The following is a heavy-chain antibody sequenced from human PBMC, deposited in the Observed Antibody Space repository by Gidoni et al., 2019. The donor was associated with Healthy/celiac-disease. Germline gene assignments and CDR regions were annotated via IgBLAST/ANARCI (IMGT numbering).Heavy chain of an antibody. Sequence: EVQLVESGGGLVQPGGSRRLACAASGITLSRYSMKCVRQAPGKGLDWVSYFSSSSSTIYYADSVKVRFTISRDNAKNSLYLQMNSLRAEDTAVYYCARGVRDVDSSGYPIDYWGQGTLVTVSS. CDR1: GITLSRYS. J-gene: IGHJ4*02. CDR3: ARGVRDVDSSGYPIDY. V-gene: IGHV3-48*01. CDR2: FSSSSSTI. D-gene: IGHD3-22*01.